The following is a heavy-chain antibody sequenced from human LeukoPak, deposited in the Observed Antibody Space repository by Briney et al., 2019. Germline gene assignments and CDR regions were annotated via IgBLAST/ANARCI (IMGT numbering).Heavy chain of an antibody. CDR3: ASLRTAMVRGYYYYMDV. V-gene: IGHV4-59*08. D-gene: IGHD5-18*01. CDR2: IYYSGST. J-gene: IGHJ6*03. CDR1: GGSISSYY. Sequence: PSETLSLTCTVSGGSISSYYWSWIRQPPGKGLEWIGYIYYSGSTNYNPSLKSRVTISVDPSKNQFSLKLSSVTAADTAVYYCASLRTAMVRGYYYYMDVWGKGTTVTVSS.